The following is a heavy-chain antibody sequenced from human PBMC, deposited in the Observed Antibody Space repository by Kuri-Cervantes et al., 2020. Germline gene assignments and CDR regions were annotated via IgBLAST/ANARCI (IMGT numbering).Heavy chain of an antibody. J-gene: IGHJ6*02. CDR1: GGSFSGYY. CDR2: INHSGST. Sequence: GSLRLSCAVYGGSFSGYYWSWIRQPPGKGLEWIGEINHSGSTNYNPSLKSRVTISVDTSKNQFSLKLSSVTAADTAVYYCVVGGFSGSYYDYYYYGMDVWGQGTTVTVSS. D-gene: IGHD3-10*01. V-gene: IGHV4-34*01. CDR3: VVGGFSGSYYDYYYYGMDV.